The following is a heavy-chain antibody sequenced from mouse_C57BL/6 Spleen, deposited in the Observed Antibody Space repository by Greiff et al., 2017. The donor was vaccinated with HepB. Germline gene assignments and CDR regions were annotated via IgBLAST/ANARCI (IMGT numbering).Heavy chain of an antibody. D-gene: IGHD2-5*01. CDR2: ISSGGSYT. J-gene: IGHJ2*01. CDR1: GFTFSSYG. Sequence: EVKLVESGGDLVKPGGSLKLSCAASGFTFSSYGMSWVRQTPDKRLEWVATISSGGSYTYYPDSVKGRFTISRDNAKNTLYLQMSSLKSEDTAMYYCARQGYSNYHYFDYWGQGTTLTVSS. CDR3: ARQGYSNYHYFDY. V-gene: IGHV5-6*02.